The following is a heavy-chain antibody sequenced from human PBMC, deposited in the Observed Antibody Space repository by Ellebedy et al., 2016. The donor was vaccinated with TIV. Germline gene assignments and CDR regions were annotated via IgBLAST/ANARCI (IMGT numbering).Heavy chain of an antibody. CDR3: ARGDKYYYDSSGYYYTY. Sequence: ASVKVSCKASGYTFTSYYMYWLRHPPGQGLEWMGIINPSGCSSNYAQKFQGRVTMTRDTSTSTVYMELSSLRSEDTAVYYCARGDKYYYDSSGYYYTYWGQGTLVTVSS. D-gene: IGHD3-22*01. CDR1: GYTFTSYY. V-gene: IGHV1-46*01. CDR2: INPSGCSS. J-gene: IGHJ4*02.